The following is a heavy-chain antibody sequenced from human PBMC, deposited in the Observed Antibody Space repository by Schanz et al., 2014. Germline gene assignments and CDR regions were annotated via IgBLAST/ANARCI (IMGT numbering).Heavy chain of an antibody. J-gene: IGHJ3*02. CDR2: FIPILDVG. Sequence: QVQLVQSGAEVKKPGSSVKVSCKASRSTFSSYTISWVRQARGQGLEWVGRFIPILDVGNYAQQFQGRVTFTADKSTSTAYMELSSLRYEDTALCYCERGTMPGAFDIWGQGTMVTVSS. V-gene: IGHV1-69*02. CDR1: RSTFSSYT. D-gene: IGHD1-26*01. CDR3: ERGTMPGAFDI.